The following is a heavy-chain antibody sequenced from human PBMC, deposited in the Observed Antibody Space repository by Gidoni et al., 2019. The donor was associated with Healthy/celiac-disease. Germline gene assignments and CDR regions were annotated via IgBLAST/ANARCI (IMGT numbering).Heavy chain of an antibody. J-gene: IGHJ4*02. D-gene: IGHD6-19*01. CDR3: ARDAVADDY. CDR1: GGTFSSSA. Sequence: QVQLVQSAAEVKKPGSSVKVSCTASGGTFSSSAISWVRQAPGQGLEWMGRIIPILGIANYAQKFQGRVTITADKSTSTAYMELSSLRSEDTAVYYCARDAVADDYWGQGTLVTVSS. CDR2: IIPILGIA. V-gene: IGHV1-69*04.